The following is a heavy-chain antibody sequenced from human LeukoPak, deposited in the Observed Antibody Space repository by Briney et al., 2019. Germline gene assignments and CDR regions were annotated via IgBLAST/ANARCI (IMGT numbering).Heavy chain of an antibody. CDR1: GGTFSSYA. CDR3: AGGTNGYFDY. J-gene: IGHJ4*02. D-gene: IGHD1-1*01. V-gene: IGHV1-69*06. CDR2: IIPIFGTA. Sequence: GASVKVSCKASGGTFSSYAISWVRQAPGQGLEWMGGIIPIFGTANYAQKFQGRVTITADKSTSTAYMELSSLRSEDTAVYYYAGGTNGYFDYWGQGTLVTVSS.